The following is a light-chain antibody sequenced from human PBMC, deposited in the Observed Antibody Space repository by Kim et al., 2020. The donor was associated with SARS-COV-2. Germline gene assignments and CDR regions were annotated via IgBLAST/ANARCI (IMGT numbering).Light chain of an antibody. J-gene: IGKJ4*01. CDR1: QDITFR. Sequence: DIQMTQSPSSLSASIGDRVTITCQASQDITFRLNWYQQKPGKAPKLLIHNASNLKTGVPFRFTGSGSETHFSLTIDNLQPEDTGTYYCQQYVDLLLLSFGGRTKVDIK. CDR2: NAS. CDR3: QQYVDLLLLS. V-gene: IGKV1-33*01.